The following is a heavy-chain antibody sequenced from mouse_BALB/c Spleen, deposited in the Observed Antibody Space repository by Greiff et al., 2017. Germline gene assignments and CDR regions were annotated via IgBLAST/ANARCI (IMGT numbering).Heavy chain of an antibody. CDR2: ISSGGST. V-gene: IGHV5-6-5*01. CDR1: GFTFSSYA. Sequence: EVHLVESGGGLVKPGGSLKLSCAASGFTFSSYAMSWVRQTPEKRLEWVASISSGGSTYYPDSVKGRFTISRDNARNILYLQMSSLRSEDTAMYYCARAIPRYYFDYWGQGTTLTVSS. J-gene: IGHJ2*01. CDR3: ARAIPRYYFDY.